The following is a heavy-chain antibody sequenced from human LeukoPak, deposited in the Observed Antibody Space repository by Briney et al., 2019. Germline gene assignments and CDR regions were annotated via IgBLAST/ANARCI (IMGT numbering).Heavy chain of an antibody. CDR1: GGTFSSYA. D-gene: IGHD4-17*01. CDR2: IIPIFGTA. V-gene: IGHV1-69*06. Sequence: SVKVSCKASGGTFSSYAISWVRQAPGQGLEWMGGIIPIFGTANYAQKFQGRVTITADKSTSTAYMELSSLRSEDTAVYYCARDSKVRYGDPENYYYYYMDVWGKGTTVTVSS. J-gene: IGHJ6*03. CDR3: ARDSKVRYGDPENYYYYYMDV.